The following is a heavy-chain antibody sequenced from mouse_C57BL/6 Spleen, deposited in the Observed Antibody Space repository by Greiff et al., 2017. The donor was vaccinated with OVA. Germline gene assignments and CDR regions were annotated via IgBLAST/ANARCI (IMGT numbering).Heavy chain of an antibody. J-gene: IGHJ4*01. CDR2: IDPSDSYT. CDR1: GYTFTSYW. V-gene: IGHV1-69*01. Sequence: QVQLQQPGAELVMPGASVKLSCKASGYTFTSYWMHWVKQRPGQGLEWIGEIDPSDSYTNYNQKFKGKSTLTVDKSSSTAYMQLSSLTSEDSAVYYCARGGSGYVRYYAMDYWGQGTSVTVSS. CDR3: ARGGSGYVRYYAMDY. D-gene: IGHD3-2*02.